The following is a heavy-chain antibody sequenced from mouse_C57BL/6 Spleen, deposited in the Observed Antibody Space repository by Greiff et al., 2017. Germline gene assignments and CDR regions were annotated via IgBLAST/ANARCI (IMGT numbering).Heavy chain of an antibody. J-gene: IGHJ4*01. CDR1: GYTFTSYW. D-gene: IGHD1-1*01. CDR3: ARDYGSSYHYAMDY. CDR2: IDPSDSYT. V-gene: IGHV1-59*01. Sequence: QVQLQQPGAELVRPGTSVKLSCKASGYTFTSYWMHWVKQRPGQGLEWIGVIDPSDSYTNYNQKFKGKATLTVDTASSTAYMQLSSLTSEDSAVYYCARDYGSSYHYAMDYWGQGTSVTVSS.